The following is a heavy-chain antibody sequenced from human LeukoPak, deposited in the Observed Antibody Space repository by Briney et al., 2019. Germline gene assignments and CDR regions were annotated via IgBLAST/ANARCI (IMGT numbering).Heavy chain of an antibody. V-gene: IGHV3-21*01. CDR3: ARDPGYYDILTGYFRTYYFDY. D-gene: IGHD3-9*01. CDR2: ISSSSSYI. CDR1: GFTFSSYS. J-gene: IGHJ4*02. Sequence: PGGSLRLSCAASGFTFSSYSMNWVRQAPGKGLEWVSSISSSSSYIYYADSVKGRFTISRDNAKNSLYLQMNSLRAEDTAVYYCARDPGYYDILTGYFRTYYFDYWGQGTLVTVSS.